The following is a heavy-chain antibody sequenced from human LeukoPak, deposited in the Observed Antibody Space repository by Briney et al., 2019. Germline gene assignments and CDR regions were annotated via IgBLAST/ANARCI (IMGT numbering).Heavy chain of an antibody. Sequence: GGSLRLSCAASGFTFSNYSMNWVRQAPGKGLEWVSSISTRSSYIYHADSVKGRFTISRDNAKNSLFLQMNSPRAEDTAVYFCVKSTRAVMAMMDVWGKGTTVTVSS. J-gene: IGHJ6*04. CDR1: GFTFSNYS. CDR3: VKSTRAVMAMMDV. D-gene: IGHD3-16*01. V-gene: IGHV3-21*01. CDR2: ISTRSSYI.